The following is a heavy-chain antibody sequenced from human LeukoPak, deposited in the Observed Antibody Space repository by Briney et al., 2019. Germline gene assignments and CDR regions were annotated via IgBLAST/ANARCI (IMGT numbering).Heavy chain of an antibody. D-gene: IGHD3-3*01. Sequence: PSQTLSLTCAVSGGSSSSGGYSWSWIRQPPGKGLEWIGYIYHSGSTYYNPSLKSRVTISVDRSKNQFSLKLSSVTAADTAVYYCARDGHGSGPHRVIDPWGQGTLVTVSS. CDR1: GGSSSSGGYS. CDR2: IYHSGST. V-gene: IGHV4-30-2*01. J-gene: IGHJ5*02. CDR3: ARDGHGSGPHRVIDP.